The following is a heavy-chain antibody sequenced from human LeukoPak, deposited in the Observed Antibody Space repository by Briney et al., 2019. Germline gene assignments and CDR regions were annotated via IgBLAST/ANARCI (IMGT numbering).Heavy chain of an antibody. V-gene: IGHV4-39*01. CDR1: GGSISSSSYY. CDR3: ARQVAYSGYDRNTIDY. CDR2: IYYSGST. Sequence: SETLSLTCTVSGGSISSSSYYWGWIRQPPGKGLEWIGGIYYSGSTYYNPSLKSRVTISVDTSKNQFSLKLSCVTAADTAVYYCARQVAYSGYDRNTIDYWGQGTLVTVSS. J-gene: IGHJ4*02. D-gene: IGHD5-12*01.